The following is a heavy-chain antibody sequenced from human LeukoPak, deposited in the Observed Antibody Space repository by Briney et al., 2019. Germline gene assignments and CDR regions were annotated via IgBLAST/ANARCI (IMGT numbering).Heavy chain of an antibody. D-gene: IGHD3-3*01. V-gene: IGHV4-34*01. J-gene: IGHJ3*02. CDR3: ARDYYESWAFDI. Sequence: SETLSLTCAVYGGSFSGYYWNWIRQPPGKGLEWIGEINHSGSTNYNPSLKSRVTISVDTSKNQFSLKLSSVTAADTAVYYCARDYYESWAFDIWGQGTMVTVSS. CDR1: GGSFSGYY. CDR2: INHSGST.